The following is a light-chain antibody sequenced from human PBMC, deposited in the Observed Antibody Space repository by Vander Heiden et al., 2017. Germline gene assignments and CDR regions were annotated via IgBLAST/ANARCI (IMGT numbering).Light chain of an antibody. V-gene: IGLV2-14*01. CDR3: SSYTSSSTLV. CDR1: SSDVGGYNY. J-gene: IGLJ2*01. CDR2: EVS. Sequence: SALTQPASVSRSPGPSIPISCTGTSSDVGGYNYVSWYQQHPGKAPKLMIYEVSNRPSGVSNRFSGSKSGNTASLTISGLQAEDEADYYCSSYTSSSTLVFGGGTKLTVL.